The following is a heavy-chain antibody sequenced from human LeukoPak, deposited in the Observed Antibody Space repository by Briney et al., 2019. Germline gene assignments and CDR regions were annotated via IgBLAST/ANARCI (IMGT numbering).Heavy chain of an antibody. CDR1: GYTFTSYD. CDR3: ARGRVVVVPAAIDYYYYGMDV. CDR2: MNPNSGNT. D-gene: IGHD2-2*02. Sequence: GASVKVSCKASGYTFTSYDINWVRQATGQGLEWTGWMNPNSGNTGYAQKFQGRVTMTRNTSISTAYMELSSLRSEDTAVYYCARGRVVVVPAAIDYYYYGMDVWGQGTTVTVSS. J-gene: IGHJ6*02. V-gene: IGHV1-8*01.